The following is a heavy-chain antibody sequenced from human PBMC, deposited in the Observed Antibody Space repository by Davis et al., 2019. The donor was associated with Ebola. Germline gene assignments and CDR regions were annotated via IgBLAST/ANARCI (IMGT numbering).Heavy chain of an antibody. Sequence: GESLKISCAASGFTVSSNYMSWVRQAPGKGLEWVSVIYSGGSTYYADSVKGRFTISRDNSKNTLYLQMNSLRAEDTAVYYCARETATAGDFDYWGQGTLVTVSS. CDR1: GFTVSSNY. CDR3: ARETATAGDFDY. J-gene: IGHJ4*02. CDR2: IYSGGST. V-gene: IGHV3-53*01. D-gene: IGHD2-21*02.